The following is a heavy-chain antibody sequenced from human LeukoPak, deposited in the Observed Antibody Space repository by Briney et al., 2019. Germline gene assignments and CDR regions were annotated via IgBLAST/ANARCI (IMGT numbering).Heavy chain of an antibody. CDR2: TYYRSKWYN. J-gene: IGHJ4*02. CDR3: ARDVGASNYFDY. D-gene: IGHD1-26*01. CDR1: GDSVSSNSTA. V-gene: IGHV6-1*01. Sequence: PSQTLSLTCAISGDSVSSNSTAWNWIMQSPSIGLEWLGRTYYRSKWYNDYAVSVKSRITINPDTSKNQFSLQLNSVTPEDTAVYYCARDVGASNYFDYWGQGTLVTVSS.